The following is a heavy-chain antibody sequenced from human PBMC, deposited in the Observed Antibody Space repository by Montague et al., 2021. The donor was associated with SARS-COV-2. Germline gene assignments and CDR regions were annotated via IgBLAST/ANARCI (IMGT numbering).Heavy chain of an antibody. D-gene: IGHD6-19*01. V-gene: IGHV4-39*07. CDR3: VIPGLTAVACQFDY. CDR1: GGSIRSTNFY. Sequence: SETLSLTCTVSGGSIRSTNFYWGWLRQSPGKGLDWFGYIYESDTTYYNPSLKSRVALSLDTPNNLFSLKLTSLIVADTAICYCVIPGLTAVACQFDYWGRGILVTVSS. J-gene: IGHJ4*02. CDR2: IYESDTT.